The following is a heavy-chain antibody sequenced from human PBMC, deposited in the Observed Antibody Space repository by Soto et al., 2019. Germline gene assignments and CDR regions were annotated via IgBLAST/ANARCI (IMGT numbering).Heavy chain of an antibody. CDR1: GCTFSDAL. J-gene: IGHJ5*02. CDR3: TTDLWRIAVVVGSTGYFNP. V-gene: IGHV3-15*01. CDR2: IKSKSDGGTT. Sequence: GGSKRLSCASSGCTFSDALMSWVRQAPGKGLDWVGRIKSKSDGGTTEYAAPVRGRFTISRDDSKNTLYLQMNSLKTEDTAVYYCTTDLWRIAVVVGSTGYFNPWGQGTPVTVSS. D-gene: IGHD2-15*01.